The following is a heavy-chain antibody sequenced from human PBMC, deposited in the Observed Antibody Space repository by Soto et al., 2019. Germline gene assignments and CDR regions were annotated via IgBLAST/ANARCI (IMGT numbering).Heavy chain of an antibody. CDR2: IYPSGGNT. CDR1: GYNFINNY. CDR3: AKEGAE. J-gene: IGHJ4*02. V-gene: IGHV1-46*01. Sequence: QVQLVQSGAEVKNPGASVKISCTASGYNFINNYIYWVRQAPGQGLEYMGIIYPSGGNTKYAQKFQDRVTMTRDTSTNTVYLELTSLRFDDTVMYYCAKEGAEWGQGTLVTVSS.